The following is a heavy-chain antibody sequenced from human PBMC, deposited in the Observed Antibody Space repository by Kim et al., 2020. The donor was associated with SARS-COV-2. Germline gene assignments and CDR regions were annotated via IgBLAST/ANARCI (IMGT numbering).Heavy chain of an antibody. CDR1: GFTFSSYE. J-gene: IGHJ5*02. D-gene: IGHD6-6*01. V-gene: IGHV3-48*03. CDR3: ARLEYSSLFDP. CDR2: ISSSGSTI. Sequence: GGSLRLSCAASGFTFSSYEMNWVRQAPGKGLEWVSYISSSGSTIYYADSVKGRFTISRDNANTSLYLQMNSLRAEDTAVYYCARLEYSSLFDPWGQGTLVTVSS.